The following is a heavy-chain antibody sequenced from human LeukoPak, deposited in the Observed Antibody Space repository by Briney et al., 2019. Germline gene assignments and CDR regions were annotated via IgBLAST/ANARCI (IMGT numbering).Heavy chain of an antibody. CDR1: GGTFSSYA. J-gene: IGHJ5*02. CDR2: IIPIFGTA. V-gene: IGHV1-69*05. CDR3: ARDNYAGANWFDP. Sequence: SVTVSFKASGGTFSSYAISWVRQAPGQGLEWMGGIIPIFGTANYAQKFQGRVTITTDESTSTAYMELSSLRSEDTAVYYCARDNYAGANWFDPWGQGTLVTVSS. D-gene: IGHD1-7*01.